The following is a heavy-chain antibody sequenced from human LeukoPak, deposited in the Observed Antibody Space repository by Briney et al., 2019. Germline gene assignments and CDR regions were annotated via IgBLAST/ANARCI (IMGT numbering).Heavy chain of an antibody. CDR1: GYTFTSYY. V-gene: IGHV1-2*06. CDR3: AIARVTMIVVVTLRY. Sequence: ASVKVSCKASGYTFTSYYMHWVRQAPGQGLEWMGRINPNSGGTNYAQKFQGRVTITRDTSISTAYMELSRLRSDDTAVYYCAIARVTMIVVVTLRYWGQGTLVTVSS. CDR2: INPNSGGT. D-gene: IGHD3-22*01. J-gene: IGHJ4*02.